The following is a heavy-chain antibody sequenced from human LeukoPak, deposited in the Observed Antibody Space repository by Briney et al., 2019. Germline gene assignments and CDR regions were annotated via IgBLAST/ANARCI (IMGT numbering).Heavy chain of an antibody. V-gene: IGHV3-21*01. J-gene: IGHJ4*02. CDR1: GFTFADYS. D-gene: IGHD3-9*01. CDR3: ARGGRSTYFDWSPDY. CDR2: ISSSSSYI. Sequence: GGSLRLSCAASGFTFADYSMNWVRQAPGKGLEWVSSISSSSSYIYYADSVKGRFTISKDNARNSLFLQMNSLRAEDTAVYYCARGGRSTYFDWSPDYWGQGTLVTVSS.